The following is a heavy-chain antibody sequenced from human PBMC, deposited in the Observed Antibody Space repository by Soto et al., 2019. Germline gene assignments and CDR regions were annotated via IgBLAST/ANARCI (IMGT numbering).Heavy chain of an antibody. J-gene: IGHJ6*02. Sequence: QVRLVQSGAEVKRPGSSVKVSCTSSGGTFNTYAISWVRQAPGQGLEGMGGIIPLFGSVNYAQILQGRVMITADASTSTAYMELSGLSSEDTAIYYCARTRIAVRPDFSGDQLAYYLYGFDVWGLGTTVTVSS. V-gene: IGHV1-69*01. CDR2: IIPLFGSV. D-gene: IGHD6-6*01. CDR1: GGTFNTYA. CDR3: ARTRIAVRPDFSGDQLAYYLYGFDV.